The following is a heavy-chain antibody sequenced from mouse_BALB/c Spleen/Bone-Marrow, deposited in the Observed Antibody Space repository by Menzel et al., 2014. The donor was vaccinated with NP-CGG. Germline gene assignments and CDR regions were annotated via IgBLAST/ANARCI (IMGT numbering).Heavy chain of an antibody. V-gene: IGHV5-6-3*01. J-gene: IGHJ1*01. CDR3: ARVYGWYFDV. Sequence: EVKLVESGGGLVQPGGSLKLSCVASGFTFSSYGMSWVRQTPDKRLELVATINNNGGSTYYPDSVKGQFTISRDNAKNTLYQQMSSLKSEDTAMYYCARVYGWYFDVWGAGTTVTVSS. D-gene: IGHD1-1*01. CDR2: INNNGGST. CDR1: GFTFSSYG.